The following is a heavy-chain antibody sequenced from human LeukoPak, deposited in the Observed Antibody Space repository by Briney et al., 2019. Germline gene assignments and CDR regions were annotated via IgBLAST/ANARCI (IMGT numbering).Heavy chain of an antibody. J-gene: IGHJ4*02. Sequence: PGGSLRLSCAASGFTVRYNYMSWVRQAPGKGLEWVSVIYNEGSTFYADSLKGRFTISSDNSKNTLYLQMNSLRAEDTAVYYCARDGYWGQGTLVTVSS. D-gene: IGHD5-24*01. CDR3: ARDGY. CDR1: GFTVRYNY. V-gene: IGHV3-66*02. CDR2: IYNEGST.